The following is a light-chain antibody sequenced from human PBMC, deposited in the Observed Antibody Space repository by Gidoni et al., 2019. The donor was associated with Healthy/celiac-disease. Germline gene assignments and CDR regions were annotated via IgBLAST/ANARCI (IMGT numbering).Light chain of an antibody. CDR3: RQSYSTPLT. CDR2: SAS. CDR1: QSTSSY. V-gene: IGKV1-39*01. J-gene: IGKJ4*01. Sequence: DIQMTQSPSSLSASVGARVTITCRESQSTSSYLNWYQQQPGKAPKLLIYSASSLQSGVPSRVIGSGSGTDFTLTIISLQPEDFATFYCRQSYSTPLTFGGGTKVEIK.